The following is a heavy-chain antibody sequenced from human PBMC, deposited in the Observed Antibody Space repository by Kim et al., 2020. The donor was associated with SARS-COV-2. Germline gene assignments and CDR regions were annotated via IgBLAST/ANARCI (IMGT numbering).Heavy chain of an antibody. CDR3: TRHPHGVEPDYYYGMDV. V-gene: IGHV3-73*01. J-gene: IGHJ6*02. Sequence: VKGRFTISRDDSKNTAYLQMNSLKTEDTAVYYCTRHPHGVEPDYYYGMDVWGQGTTVTVSS. D-gene: IGHD2-15*01.